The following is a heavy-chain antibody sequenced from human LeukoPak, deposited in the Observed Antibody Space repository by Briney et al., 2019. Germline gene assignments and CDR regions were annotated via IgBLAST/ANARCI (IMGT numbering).Heavy chain of an antibody. D-gene: IGHD3-3*01. V-gene: IGHV3-23*01. CDR3: AGFGVARIDY. J-gene: IGHJ4*02. CDR1: GFTFSSYA. CDR2: ISGSSGST. Sequence: PGGSLRLSCAASGFTFSSYAMSWVRQAPGKGLEWVSAISGSSGSTYYADSVKGRFTISRDNSKNTLYLQMNSLRAEDTAVYYCAGFGVARIDYWGQGTLVTVSS.